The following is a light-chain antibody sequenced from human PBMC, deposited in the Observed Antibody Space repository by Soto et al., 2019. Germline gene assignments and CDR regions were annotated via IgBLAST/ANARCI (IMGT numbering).Light chain of an antibody. J-gene: IGLJ1*01. CDR2: DVS. V-gene: IGLV2-14*01. CDR3: SSYTSSSTPV. Sequence: QSALTQPASVSGSPGQSITISCTGTSSDVGGYNYVSWYQQHPGKAPKLMIYDVSNRPSGVSNRFSGSKSGNTASRTISGLQAEDEADYYCSSYTSSSTPVFGTGTKVTVL. CDR1: SSDVGGYNY.